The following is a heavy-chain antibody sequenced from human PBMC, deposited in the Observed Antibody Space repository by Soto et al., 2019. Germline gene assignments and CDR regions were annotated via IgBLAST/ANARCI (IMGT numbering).Heavy chain of an antibody. V-gene: IGHV3-33*01. CDR1: GFTFSSYG. J-gene: IGHJ4*02. CDR3: ARDGNSTGWYSFAY. Sequence: GGSLRLSCAASGFTFSSYGMHWVRQAPGKGLEWVAVIWYDGSNKYYADSVKGRFTISRDNSKNTLYLQMNSLRAEDTAVYYYARDGNSTGWYSFAYGGQGTLVTVSS. CDR2: IWYDGSNK. D-gene: IGHD6-19*01.